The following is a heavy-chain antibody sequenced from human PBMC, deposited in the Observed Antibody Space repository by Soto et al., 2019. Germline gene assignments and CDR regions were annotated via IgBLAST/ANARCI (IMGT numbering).Heavy chain of an antibody. J-gene: IGHJ4*02. Sequence: PGESLKISCKGSGYSFDNYWIGWVRQMPGKGLEWMAIIYPGDSDRRYSPSFQGQVTISADQSISTAYLQWSSLKASDTANYYCVRYRSRDYYYGMDVWGQGTLVTVSS. CDR3: VRYRSRDYYYGMDV. V-gene: IGHV5-51*01. CDR1: GYSFDNYW. CDR2: IYPGDSDR. D-gene: IGHD3-10*01.